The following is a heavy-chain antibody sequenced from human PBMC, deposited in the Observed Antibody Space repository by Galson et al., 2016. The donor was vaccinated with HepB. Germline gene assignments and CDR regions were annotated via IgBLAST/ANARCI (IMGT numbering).Heavy chain of an antibody. Sequence: SVKVSCTASGGTFSSYVISWVRQAPGQGLEWMGGIITIFGTTTYAETFQGRVTITADEATSTAYMELSSLRTEDKAVYYCARERIYYEGSAYYPVYWYFDLWGRGTLVTVSS. CDR1: GGTFSSYV. D-gene: IGHD3-22*01. J-gene: IGHJ2*01. CDR2: IITIFGTT. V-gene: IGHV1-69*01. CDR3: ARERIYYEGSAYYPVYWYFDL.